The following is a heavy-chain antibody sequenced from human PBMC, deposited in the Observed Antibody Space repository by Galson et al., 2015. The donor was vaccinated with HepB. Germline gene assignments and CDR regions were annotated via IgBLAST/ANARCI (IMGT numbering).Heavy chain of an antibody. CDR3: ARADALRTVDY. CDR2: INKDGSDK. Sequence: SLRLSCAASGFTFSSYWMSWVRQAPGKGLEWVANINKDGSDKYYVDSVEDRFTVSRDNAKNSLYLQMNSLRVEDTALYYCARADALRTVDYWGQGTLITVSS. V-gene: IGHV3-7*03. CDR1: GFTFSSYW. J-gene: IGHJ4*02.